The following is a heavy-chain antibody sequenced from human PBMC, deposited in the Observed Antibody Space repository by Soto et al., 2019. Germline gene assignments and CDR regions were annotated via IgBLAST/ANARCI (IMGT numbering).Heavy chain of an antibody. Sequence: QVQLVQSGAEVKKPGSSVKVSCKASGGTFSNYAISWVRQAPGQGLEWMGGIIALSGTANYPQKFQGRVTITADDSTSTAYMELRSLRSEDTAIYYCASDYAVADTYYYGMDVWGQGTTVTVSS. CDR3: ASDYAVADTYYYGMDV. V-gene: IGHV1-69*01. CDR2: IIALSGTA. CDR1: GGTFSNYA. D-gene: IGHD6-19*01. J-gene: IGHJ6*02.